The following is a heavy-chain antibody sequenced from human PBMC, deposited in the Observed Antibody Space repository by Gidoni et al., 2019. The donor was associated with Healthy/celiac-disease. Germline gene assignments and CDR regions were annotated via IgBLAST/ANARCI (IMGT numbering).Heavy chain of an antibody. J-gene: IGHJ6*02. Sequence: EVQLVESGGGLVQPGGSLRLSCAASGFTFSSYWMSWVRQAPGKGLAWVANIKQDGSEKYYVDSVKGRFTISRDNAKNSLYLQMNSLRAEDTAVYYCARDLNFWSGYLYGMDVWGQGTTVTVSS. V-gene: IGHV3-7*01. D-gene: IGHD3-3*01. CDR1: GFTFSSYW. CDR3: ARDLNFWSGYLYGMDV. CDR2: IKQDGSEK.